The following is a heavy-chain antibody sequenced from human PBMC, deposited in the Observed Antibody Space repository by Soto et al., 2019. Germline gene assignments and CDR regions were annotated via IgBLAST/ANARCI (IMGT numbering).Heavy chain of an antibody. D-gene: IGHD6-19*01. V-gene: IGHV3-23*01. J-gene: IGHJ5*02. CDR3: AKGRIAVAAPFNWFDP. CDR2: ITYSGDNT. CDR1: GFTFSSYA. Sequence: PGGSLRLSCAASGFTFSSYAMSWVRQAPGKGLEWVSSITYSGDNTHYADSVKGRFTISRDNSKNTLSLQMNSLRVEDTAVYHCAKGRIAVAAPFNWFDPWGQGTLVTVSS.